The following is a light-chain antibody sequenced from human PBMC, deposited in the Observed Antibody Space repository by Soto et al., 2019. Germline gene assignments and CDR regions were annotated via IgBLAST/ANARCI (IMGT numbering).Light chain of an antibody. CDR1: NSDVGSYNL. CDR2: EGT. CDR3: CSYGGNRNV. Sequence: QSALTQPASVSGSPGQSITISCTGTNSDVGSYNLVSWYQQHPGEAPKLMIYEGTKRPSGISRCFSGSKSGNTASLTIFGLQADDEAYYYCCSYGGNRNVFGTGTKLTVL. J-gene: IGLJ1*01. V-gene: IGLV2-23*03.